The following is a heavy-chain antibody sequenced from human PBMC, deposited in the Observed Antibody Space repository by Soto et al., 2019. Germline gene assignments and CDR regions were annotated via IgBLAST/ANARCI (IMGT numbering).Heavy chain of an antibody. Sequence: QITLNESGPTQVKPRQTLTLTCTFSGFSLTTSGVGVGWIRPSPGKTPEWRALIYWDDDKRDSPSLKSRLTITKDTSKNQVVLTMADLDPADTATYYCAHRVLRTVFGLVTTTAIYFDFWGQGTPVAASS. D-gene: IGHD3-3*01. V-gene: IGHV2-5*02. CDR3: AHRVLRTVFGLVTTTAIYFDF. CDR1: GFSLTTSGVG. J-gene: IGHJ4*02. CDR2: IYWDDDK.